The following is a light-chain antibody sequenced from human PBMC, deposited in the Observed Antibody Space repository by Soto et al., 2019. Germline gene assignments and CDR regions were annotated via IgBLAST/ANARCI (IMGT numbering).Light chain of an antibody. Sequence: ESVLTQSPGTLSLSPGERATLSCRASQSVSSSYLAWYQQKPGQAPRLLIYGASSRATGIPDRFSGSGYGTDFTLTISRLEPEDCAVHYCQQYGNSCTFGYWTQVDMK. CDR3: QQYGNSCT. J-gene: IGKJ3*01. CDR2: GAS. V-gene: IGKV3-20*01. CDR1: QSVSSSY.